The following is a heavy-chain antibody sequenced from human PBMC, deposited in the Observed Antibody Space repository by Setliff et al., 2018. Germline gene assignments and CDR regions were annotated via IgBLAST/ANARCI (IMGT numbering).Heavy chain of an antibody. J-gene: IGHJ6*03. D-gene: IGHD2-15*01. CDR1: GNRFTDYN. CDR3: AREKVVVVSATSYHYYMDV. V-gene: IGHV1-2*02. Sequence: ASVKVSCKASGNRFTDYNLHWVRQAPGQGLEWMGWINPNSGDTHSAQKFQGRVTMTRDTSINTAYMELSSLRSEDTAVYFCAREKVVVVSATSYHYYMDVWGKGTTVTVSS. CDR2: INPNSGDT.